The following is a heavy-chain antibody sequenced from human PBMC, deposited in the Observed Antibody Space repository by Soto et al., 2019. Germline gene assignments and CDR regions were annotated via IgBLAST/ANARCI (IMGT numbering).Heavy chain of an antibody. J-gene: IGHJ6*02. CDR1: GGSIDGRN. Sequence: QVQLQESGPGLVKPSETLSLTCTVSGGSIDGRNCAWIRQPPGKGLEWLGYVYYDGGSSYNPSVTTRLTLSMDTAKSQFSLQLRSVTAADTAVYYCVRQGIGSLHGLVDVWGRGTTVTVSS. CDR2: VYYDGGS. CDR3: VRQGIGSLHGLVDV. D-gene: IGHD3-10*01. V-gene: IGHV4-59*08.